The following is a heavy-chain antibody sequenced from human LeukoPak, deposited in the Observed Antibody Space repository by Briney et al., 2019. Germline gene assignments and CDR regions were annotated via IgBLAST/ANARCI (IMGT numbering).Heavy chain of an antibody. V-gene: IGHV3-7*03. CDR1: GNYW. CDR2: INEDGNEK. D-gene: IGHD3-16*01. CDR3: VRGNYGSS. J-gene: IGHJ5*02. Sequence: GGSLRLSCAASGNYWMHWVRQAPGKGLEWVANINEDGNEKYYVDSVKGRFTISRDNAKNSLFLQMNSLRVEDTAVYYCVRGNYGSSWGQGTLVTVSS.